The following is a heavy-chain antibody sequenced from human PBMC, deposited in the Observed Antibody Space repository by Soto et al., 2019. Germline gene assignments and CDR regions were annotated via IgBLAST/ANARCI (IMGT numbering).Heavy chain of an antibody. D-gene: IGHD2-2*03. CDR3: AREGNLGRWIQPLDS. J-gene: IGHJ4*02. Sequence: SETLSLTCTVSGGSISSSNYYWGWIRQPPGKGLQWIGSISYSGTTFYNPSLKSRVTISVDTSKNHFSLKLISVTTADTAVYFCAREGNLGRWIQPLDSWGQGTLVTVSS. CDR1: GGSISSSNYY. CDR2: ISYSGTT. V-gene: IGHV4-39*07.